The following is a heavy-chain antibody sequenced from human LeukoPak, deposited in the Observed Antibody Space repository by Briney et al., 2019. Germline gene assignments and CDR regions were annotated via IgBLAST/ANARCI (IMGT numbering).Heavy chain of an antibody. CDR2: IGTSGSSI. J-gene: IGHJ4*02. D-gene: IGHD6-13*01. CDR1: GFTFSDYY. CDR3: ARRSSSWYYFDY. V-gene: IGHV3-11*04. Sequence: GGSLRLSCAASGFTFSDYYMSWIRQAPGKGLEWVSYIGTSGSSIYYADSVKGRFTISRDNAKNSLYLQMNSLRAEDTAVYYCARRSSSWYYFDYWGQGTLVTVSS.